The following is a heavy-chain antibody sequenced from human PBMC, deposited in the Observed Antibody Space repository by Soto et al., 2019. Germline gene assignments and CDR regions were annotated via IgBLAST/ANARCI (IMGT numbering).Heavy chain of an antibody. J-gene: IGHJ4*02. V-gene: IGHV1-18*01. CDR1: GYTFTNYG. D-gene: IGHD4-17*01. CDR3: ARGNGDYIGDFDY. Sequence: QVQLVQSGTEVKKSGASVKVSCKASGYTFTNYGISWVRQAPGQGHGWVGWISGFNGNTNYAQKLQGKVTMGTDASTSTAYMQLRSLRADDTAVDFCARGNGDYIGDFDYWGQGTLVTVSS. CDR2: ISGFNGNT.